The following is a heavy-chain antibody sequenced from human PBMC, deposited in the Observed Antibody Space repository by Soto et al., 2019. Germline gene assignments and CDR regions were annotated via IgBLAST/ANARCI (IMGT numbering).Heavy chain of an antibody. J-gene: IGHJ6*02. Sequence: QVQLVESGGGVVQPGRSLRLSCAASGFTFSSYGMHWVRQAPGKGLEWVAVIWYDGSNKYYADSVKGRFTISRDNSKNTLYLQRNSLRAEDAAVYYCARALWPLGYCSSTSCYGSYYGMDVWGQGTTVTVSS. D-gene: IGHD2-2*01. CDR1: GFTFSSYG. CDR2: IWYDGSNK. V-gene: IGHV3-33*01. CDR3: ARALWPLGYCSSTSCYGSYYGMDV.